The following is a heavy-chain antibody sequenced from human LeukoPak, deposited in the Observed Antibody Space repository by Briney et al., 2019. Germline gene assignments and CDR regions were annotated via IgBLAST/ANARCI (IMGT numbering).Heavy chain of an antibody. CDR2: ISGSGGST. D-gene: IGHD3-16*01. Sequence: GGSLRLSCAASGFTSSSYAMSWVRQAPGKGLEWVSAISGSGGSTYYADSVKGRFTISRDNSKNTLYLQMNSLRAEDTAVYYCAKVKALALAPDYWGQGTLVTVSS. V-gene: IGHV3-23*01. CDR1: GFTSSSYA. CDR3: AKVKALALAPDY. J-gene: IGHJ4*02.